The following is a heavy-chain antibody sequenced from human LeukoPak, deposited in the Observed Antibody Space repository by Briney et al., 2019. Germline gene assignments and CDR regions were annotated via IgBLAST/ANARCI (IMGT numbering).Heavy chain of an antibody. Sequence: ASVKDSCKASGYTFTSYDINWVRQATGHGLEWMGWMNPNSGNTGYAQKFQGRVTMTSNTSKSTAYMELSSLRSVDTAVYYCAREVTYYYGSGSYHRSSYNWFDPWGQGTLVTVSS. V-gene: IGHV1-8*01. CDR1: GYTFTSYD. J-gene: IGHJ5*02. D-gene: IGHD3-10*01. CDR3: AREVTYYYGSGSYHRSSYNWFDP. CDR2: MNPNSGNT.